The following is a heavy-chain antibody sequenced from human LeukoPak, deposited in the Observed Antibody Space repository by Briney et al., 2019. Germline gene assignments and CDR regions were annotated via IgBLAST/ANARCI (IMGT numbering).Heavy chain of an antibody. CDR2: IKQDGSEK. D-gene: IGHD1-26*01. J-gene: IGHJ6*03. V-gene: IGHV3-7*01. Sequence: GGSLRLSCAASGFTFSSYLMSWVRQAPGKGLEWVANIKQDGSEKYYVDSVKGRFTISRDNAKNSLYLQMNSLRAEDTAVYYCATSGSYYYYYYYMDVWGKGTTVTVSS. CDR3: ATSGSYYYYYYYMDV. CDR1: GFTFSSYL.